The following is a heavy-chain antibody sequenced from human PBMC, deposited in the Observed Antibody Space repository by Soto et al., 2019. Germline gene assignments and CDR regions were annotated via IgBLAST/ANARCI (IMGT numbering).Heavy chain of an antibody. D-gene: IGHD4-17*01. CDR1: GFTFDDYA. CDR3: AKDELDPYGGRYYYYGMDV. J-gene: IGHJ6*02. V-gene: IGHV3-43*02. CDR2: ISGDGGST. Sequence: RLSCAASGFTFDDYAMHWVRQAPGKGLEWVSLISGDGGSTYYADSVKGRFTISRDNSKNSLYLQMNSLRTEDTALYYCAKDELDPYGGRYYYYGMDVWGQGTTVTVSS.